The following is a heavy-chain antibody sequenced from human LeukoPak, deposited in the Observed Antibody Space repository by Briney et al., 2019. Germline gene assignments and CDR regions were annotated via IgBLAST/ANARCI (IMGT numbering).Heavy chain of an antibody. D-gene: IGHD6-19*01. J-gene: IGHJ2*01. Sequence: SETLSLTCSVSGDSITSTSYYWGWIRQPPEKGLEWIGSVYYTGGTYYSPSLKSRVTISVDTSKNQFSLKLSSVTAADTAVYYCARGSEYSSGWENPYWYFDLWGRGTLVTVSS. CDR2: VYYTGGT. CDR3: ARGSEYSSGWENPYWYFDL. V-gene: IGHV4-39*07. CDR1: GDSITSTSYY.